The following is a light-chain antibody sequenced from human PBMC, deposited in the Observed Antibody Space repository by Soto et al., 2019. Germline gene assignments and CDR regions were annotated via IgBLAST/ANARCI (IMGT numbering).Light chain of an antibody. J-gene: IGKJ3*01. V-gene: IGKV3-15*01. CDR1: QSVGSN. Sequence: ETALTQSPATLSMSPGERAILSCRASQSVGSNLAWYQQKPGLAPRLLIYGASTRPTGIPARFSGSGSGTEFPLTISSLQSEDFEVYYCQQYDDRPPFTFGPGTRVDMK. CDR3: QQYDDRPPFT. CDR2: GAS.